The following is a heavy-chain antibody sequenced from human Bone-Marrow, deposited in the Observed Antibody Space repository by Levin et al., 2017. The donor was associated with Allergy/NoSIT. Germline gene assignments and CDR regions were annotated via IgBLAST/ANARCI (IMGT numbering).Heavy chain of an antibody. V-gene: IGHV4-59*01. D-gene: IGHD3-22*01. CDR3: ARSQSYYDSTAYYPWSSFGP. CDR2: IYDIGDT. J-gene: IGHJ5*02. Sequence: MASETLSLTCTVSGGSLSNYYWSWIRQPPGKGLEWIGYIYDIGDTHYNPSLKSRVTVSVDTSKNQVSLKMRSVTAADTAFYYCARSQSYYDSTAYYPWSSFGPWGQGTLVTVSS. CDR1: GGSLSNYY.